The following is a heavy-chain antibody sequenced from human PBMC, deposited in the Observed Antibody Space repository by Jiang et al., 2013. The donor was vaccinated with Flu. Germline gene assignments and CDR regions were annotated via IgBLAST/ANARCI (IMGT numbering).Heavy chain of an antibody. CDR1: GFTFSTYA. J-gene: IGHJ3*01. V-gene: IGHV3-23*01. CDR3: AKPIRGGGDFHVFDF. CDR2: ISGGGGST. D-gene: IGHD2-21*02. Sequence: VQLLESGGGLVQPGGSLRLSCAASGFTFSTYAMSWVRQAPGKGLEWVSAISGGGGSTYFADPVKGRFTISRDNSKNTLYLQMDSLRAEDTAVYYCAKPIRGGGDFHVFDFWGQGTVVTVSS.